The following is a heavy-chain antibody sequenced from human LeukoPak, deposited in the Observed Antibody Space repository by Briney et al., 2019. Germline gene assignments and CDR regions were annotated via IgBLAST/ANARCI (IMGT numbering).Heavy chain of an antibody. CDR2: IKEDGSEK. D-gene: IGHD6-19*01. Sequence: GGALRLSCAAPGFTFSSYWMSWVRQAPGKGLEWVANIKEDGSEKYYVDSVKGRFTISRDNAKNSLYLQMNSLRAEDAAVYYCARKTSGRSDYWGQGTLVTVSS. J-gene: IGHJ4*02. V-gene: IGHV3-7*01. CDR3: ARKTSGRSDY. CDR1: GFTFSSYW.